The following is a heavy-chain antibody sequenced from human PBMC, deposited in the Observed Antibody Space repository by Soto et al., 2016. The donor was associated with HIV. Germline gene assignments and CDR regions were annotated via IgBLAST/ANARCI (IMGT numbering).Heavy chain of an antibody. J-gene: IGHJ4*02. CDR2: INGDGSIT. CDR1: GFNFSSYW. V-gene: IGHV3-74*01. D-gene: IGHD1-1*01. CDR3: ARGLIRQQLGASN. Sequence: EVQLVESGGGLVQPGGSLRLSCAASGFNFSSYWMHWVRQAPGKGLVWVSRINGDGSITSYADSVKGRFTISRDNAKNTLYLQMNSLRAEDTAVYYCARGLIRQQLGASNWGQGTLVTVSS.